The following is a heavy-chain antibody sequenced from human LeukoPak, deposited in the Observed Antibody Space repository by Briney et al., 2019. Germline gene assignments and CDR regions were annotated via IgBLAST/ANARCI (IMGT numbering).Heavy chain of an antibody. CDR1: GGSISSYY. V-gene: IGHV4-59*08. J-gene: IGHJ3*02. D-gene: IGHD2-8*01. CDR3: ARLKGVLGAFDI. CDR2: IYYSGST. Sequence: PSETPSLTCTVSGGSISSYYWSWIRQPPGKGLEWIGYIYYSGSTNYNPSLKSRVTISVDTSKNQFSLKLSSVTAADTAVYYCARLKGVLGAFDIWGQGTMVTVSS.